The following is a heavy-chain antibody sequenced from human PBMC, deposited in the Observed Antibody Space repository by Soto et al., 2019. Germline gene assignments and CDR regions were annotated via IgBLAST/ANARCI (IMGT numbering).Heavy chain of an antibody. V-gene: IGHV4-61*08. J-gene: IGHJ4*02. CDR1: GGSVSSHDYY. CDR2: IFHTGTT. Sequence: VQLQESGPGLVKPSETLSVTCTVSGGSVSSHDYYWSCIRQLPGKGLEWIGHIFHTGTTTYNPSRQSRVTISIDTSQNQFSLRLTSVTAADTAVYFCARDRGIDVAGTFDYWGQGTLFSVSS. D-gene: IGHD6-19*01. CDR3: ARDRGIDVAGTFDY.